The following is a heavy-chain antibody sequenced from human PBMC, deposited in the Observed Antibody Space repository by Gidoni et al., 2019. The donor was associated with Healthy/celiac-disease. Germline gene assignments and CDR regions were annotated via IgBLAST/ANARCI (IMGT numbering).Heavy chain of an antibody. CDR1: GFPFSSYA. V-gene: IGHV3-23*01. Sequence: EVQLLESGGGLVQPGGSLRLSCAASGFPFSSYAMSWVRQAPGKGLEWVSAISGSGGSTYYADSVKGRFTISRDNSKNTLYLQMNSLRAEDTAVYYCAKMGVATIAIYYYGMDVWGQGTTVTVSS. CDR2: ISGSGGST. J-gene: IGHJ6*02. D-gene: IGHD5-12*01. CDR3: AKMGVATIAIYYYGMDV.